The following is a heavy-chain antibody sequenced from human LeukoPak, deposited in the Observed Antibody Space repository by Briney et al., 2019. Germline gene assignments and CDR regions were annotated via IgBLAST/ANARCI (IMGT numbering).Heavy chain of an antibody. V-gene: IGHV1-18*04. D-gene: IGHD1-20*01. CDR1: GYTFAIYG. CDR3: ARGLTGTTDY. Sequence: ASVRVSCKASGYTFAIYGISWVRQAPGQGLEWMGWISSDNGYTNYAQKFQGRVTMTRDTSISTAYMELSRLRSDDTAVYYCARGLTGTTDYWGQGTLVTVSS. CDR2: ISSDNGYT. J-gene: IGHJ4*02.